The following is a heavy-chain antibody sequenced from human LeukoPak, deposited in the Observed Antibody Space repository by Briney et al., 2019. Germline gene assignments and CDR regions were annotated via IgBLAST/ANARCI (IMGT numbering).Heavy chain of an antibody. J-gene: IGHJ3*02. D-gene: IGHD3-22*01. CDR1: GYSISSGYY. CDR2: GFHDGDT. V-gene: IGHV4-38-2*02. CDR3: VRGNYYDSSGYRSPAFDI. Sequence: SETLSLTCTVSGYSISSGYYWGWIRQIPGKGLEWIGRGFHDGDTHYNPSLKSRVTISVGTSKNQFSLRLSSVTAADTAVYYCVRGNYYDSSGYRSPAFDIWGQGTMVTVSS.